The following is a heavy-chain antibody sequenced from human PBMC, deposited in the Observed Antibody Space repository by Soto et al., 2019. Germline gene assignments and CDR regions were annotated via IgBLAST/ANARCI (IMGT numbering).Heavy chain of an antibody. CDR1: GFTFSSYA. CDR2: ILYAGRNK. V-gene: IGHV3-30*04. CDR3: AREAEAFDI. J-gene: IGHJ3*02. Sequence: QVQLVESGGGVVQPGRSLRLSCAASGFTFSSYAMHWVRQAPGKGLEWVAVILYAGRNKYYADSVKGRFTISRDNSKNTLYLQMNSLRGEDTAVYYCAREAEAFDIWGQGTMVTVSS.